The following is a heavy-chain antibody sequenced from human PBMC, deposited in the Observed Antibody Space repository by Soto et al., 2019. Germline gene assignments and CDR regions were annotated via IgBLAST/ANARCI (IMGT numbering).Heavy chain of an antibody. CDR3: ARHKPMIRDAFDI. CDR1: GYSFTNYW. D-gene: IGHD3-16*01. J-gene: IGHJ3*02. CDR2: INPSDSYT. V-gene: IGHV5-10-1*01. Sequence: LGESLKISCKGSGYSFTNYWINWVRQMPGKGLEWLGKINPSDSYTDYSPSFQGHVTISTDKSISTAYLQWSSLKASDTAMYYCARHKPMIRDAFDIWGQGAMVTVSS.